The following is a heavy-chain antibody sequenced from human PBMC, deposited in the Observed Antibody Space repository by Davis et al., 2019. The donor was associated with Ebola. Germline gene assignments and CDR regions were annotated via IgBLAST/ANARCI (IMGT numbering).Heavy chain of an antibody. V-gene: IGHV3-48*02. CDR1: GFTFDNFG. CDR3: ARGSSRFDP. CDR2: ISGSRTTI. J-gene: IGHJ5*02. Sequence: GESLKISCAATGFTFDNFGMNWVRQAPGTGLEWISHISGSRTTIYYAESVKGRFAISRNSVTNSVYLQMNSLRDEDTAVYYCARGSSRFDPWGQGTRVTVSS.